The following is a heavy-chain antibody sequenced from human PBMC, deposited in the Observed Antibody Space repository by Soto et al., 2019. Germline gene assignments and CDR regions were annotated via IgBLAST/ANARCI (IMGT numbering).Heavy chain of an antibody. CDR1: GFTFSSYG. J-gene: IGHJ4*02. D-gene: IGHD6-13*01. CDR3: ARQYSSSDEGDYYFDY. V-gene: IGHV3-33*01. CDR2: IWYDGSNK. Sequence: GGSLRLSCAASGFTFSSYGMHWVRQAPGKGLEWVAVIWYDGSNKYYADSVKGRFTISRDNSKNTLYLQMNSLRAEDTAVYYCARQYSSSDEGDYYFDYWGQGTLVTVSS.